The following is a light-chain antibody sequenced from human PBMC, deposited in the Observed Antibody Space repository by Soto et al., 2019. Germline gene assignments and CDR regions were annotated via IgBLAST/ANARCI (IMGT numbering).Light chain of an antibody. CDR3: QQYGSSPQT. J-gene: IGKJ1*01. CDR1: QSVSTNY. Sequence: EIVLTQSPGTLSLSPGERATLSCRASQSVSTNYLAWYQRKPGQAPRLLIYGASSRATDIPNRFSGSGSGTDFTLTITRLEAEDCAVYYCQQYGSSPQTFGQGTKVEIK. V-gene: IGKV3-20*01. CDR2: GAS.